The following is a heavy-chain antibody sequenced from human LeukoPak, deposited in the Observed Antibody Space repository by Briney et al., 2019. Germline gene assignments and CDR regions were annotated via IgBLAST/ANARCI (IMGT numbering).Heavy chain of an antibody. CDR1: GGSISSGGYY. Sequence: SETLSLTCTVSGGSISSGGYYWSWIRQHPGKGLEWIGYIYYSGSTYYNPSLKSRVTISVDTSKNQFSLKLSSVTAADTAVYYCARASRDGYNLLPYWGQGTLVTVSS. V-gene: IGHV4-31*03. D-gene: IGHD5-24*01. CDR3: ARASRDGYNLLPY. CDR2: IYYSGST. J-gene: IGHJ4*02.